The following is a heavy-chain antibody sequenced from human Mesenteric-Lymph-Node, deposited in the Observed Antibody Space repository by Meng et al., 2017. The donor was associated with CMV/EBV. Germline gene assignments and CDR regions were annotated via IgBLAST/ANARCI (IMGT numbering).Heavy chain of an antibody. CDR2: INSDGSST. CDR3: ARDSPLPYYDFWSGQNYYYYYGMDV. V-gene: IGHV3-74*01. J-gene: IGHJ6*02. Sequence: GESLKISCAASGFTFSSYWMHWVHQAPGKGLVWVSRINSDGSSTSYADSVKGRFTISRDNAKNTLYLQMNSLRAEDTAVYYCARDSPLPYYDFWSGQNYYYYYGMDVWGQGTTVTVSS. D-gene: IGHD3-3*01. CDR1: GFTFSSYW.